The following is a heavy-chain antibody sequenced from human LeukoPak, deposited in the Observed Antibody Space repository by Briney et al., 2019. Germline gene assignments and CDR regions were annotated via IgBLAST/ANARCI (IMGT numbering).Heavy chain of an antibody. V-gene: IGHV4-39*07. J-gene: IGHJ6*03. D-gene: IGHD6-19*01. CDR2: IYYSGST. CDR3: ARLPRRAVAGNYYYYYYYMDV. CDR1: GGSISSSSYY. Sequence: SETLSLTCTVSGGSISSSSYYWGWIRQPPGKGLEWIGSIYYSGSTYYNPSLKSRVTISVDMSKNQFSLKLSSVTAADTAVYYCARLPRRAVAGNYYYYYYYMDVWGKGTTVTISS.